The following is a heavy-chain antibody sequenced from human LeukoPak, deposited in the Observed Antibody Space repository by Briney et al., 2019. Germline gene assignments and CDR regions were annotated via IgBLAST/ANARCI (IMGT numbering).Heavy chain of an antibody. J-gene: IGHJ4*02. CDR2: INTDGSIT. CDR1: GFTFSTNW. V-gene: IGHV3-74*01. D-gene: IGHD2-2*01. CDR3: VRGVGTN. Sequence: GGSLRLSCAASGFTFSTNWMHWVRQGPGKGLVWVSRINTDGSITSYADSVKGRFTISRDNAKNTLYLQMNSLGAEDTAVYYCVRGVGTNWGQGTLVTVSS.